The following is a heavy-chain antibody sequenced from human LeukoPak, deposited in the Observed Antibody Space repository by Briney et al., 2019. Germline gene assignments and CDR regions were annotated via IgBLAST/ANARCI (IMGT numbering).Heavy chain of an antibody. CDR1: GYTFTAHH. J-gene: IGHJ4*02. CDR2: VHPNSGDT. D-gene: IGHD6-25*01. Sequence: GASVTVSFTSSGYTFTAHHLHWVRRAPGQGLEWMGWVHPNSGDTNYAQKFQGRVTMTRDTSASTAYMELNTLRFDDTAVYYCTCGRGFNYDYWGQGTLVTVSS. V-gene: IGHV1-2*02. CDR3: TCGRGFNYDY.